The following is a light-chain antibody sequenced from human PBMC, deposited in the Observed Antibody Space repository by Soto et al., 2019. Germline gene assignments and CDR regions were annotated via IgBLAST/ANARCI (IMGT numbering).Light chain of an antibody. J-gene: IGKJ2*01. CDR1: QSINIW. CDR2: DAS. CDR3: HQYNNYPYT. Sequence: DVQMTQSPSTLSASVGDRVTITCRASQSINIWLAWYQQKPGKAPKVLIYDASTLQSGAPSRFSGSGSGTEFTLTISSLQPDDSAAYYCHQYNNYPYTFGQGTKLEIK. V-gene: IGKV1-5*01.